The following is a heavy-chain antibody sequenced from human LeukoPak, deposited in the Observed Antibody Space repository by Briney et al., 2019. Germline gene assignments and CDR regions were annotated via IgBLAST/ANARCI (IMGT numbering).Heavy chain of an antibody. CDR3: AKELVVAATISPYYYYYMDV. CDR2: IKQDGSEK. CDR1: GFTFSSYW. Sequence: GGSLRLSCAASGFTFSSYWMSWVRQAPGKGLEWVANIKQDGSEKYYADSVKGRFTISRDNSKNTLYLQMNSLRAEDTAVYYCAKELVVAATISPYYYYYMDVWGKGTTVTVSS. J-gene: IGHJ6*03. V-gene: IGHV3-7*01. D-gene: IGHD2-15*01.